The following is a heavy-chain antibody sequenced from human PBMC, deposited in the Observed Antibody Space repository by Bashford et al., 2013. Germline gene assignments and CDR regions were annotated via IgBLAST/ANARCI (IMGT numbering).Heavy chain of an antibody. J-gene: IGHJ6*03. Sequence: VRQAPGKGLEWIGEIYHSGSTNYNPSLKSRVTISVDKSKNQFSLKLSSVTAADTAVYYCASRPESYYYYYMDVWGKGTTVTVSS. V-gene: IGHV4-4*02. D-gene: IGHD1-14*01. CDR2: IYHSGST. CDR3: ASRPESYYYYYMDV.